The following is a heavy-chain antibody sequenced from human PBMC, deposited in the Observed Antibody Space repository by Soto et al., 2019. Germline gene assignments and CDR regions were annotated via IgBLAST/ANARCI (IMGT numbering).Heavy chain of an antibody. CDR1: GGTFSSYT. CDR3: ARASHYYYYDSSGSEGDY. J-gene: IGHJ4*02. CDR2: IIPIFGTA. Sequence: SVKVSCKASGGTFSSYTISWVRQAPGQGLEWMGGIIPIFGTANYAQKFQGRVTITADESTSTAYMELSSLRSEDTAVYYCARASHYYYYDSSGSEGDYWGQGTLVTVSS. D-gene: IGHD3-22*01. V-gene: IGHV1-69*13.